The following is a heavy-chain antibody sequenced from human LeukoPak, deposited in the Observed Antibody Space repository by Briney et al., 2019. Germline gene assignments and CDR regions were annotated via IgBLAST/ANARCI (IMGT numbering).Heavy chain of an antibody. CDR1: GYIFTSYG. D-gene: IGHD3-10*01. CDR2: ISTYNGNT. CDR3: ARAPGYYGDY. V-gene: IGHV1-18*01. Sequence: ASVKVSCKASGYIFTSYGISWVRQAPGQGLEWMGWISTYNGNTNYAQKLQGRVTLATDTSSSTAYMELRSLRSDDTAVYYCARAPGYYGDYWGQGTLVTVSS. J-gene: IGHJ4*02.